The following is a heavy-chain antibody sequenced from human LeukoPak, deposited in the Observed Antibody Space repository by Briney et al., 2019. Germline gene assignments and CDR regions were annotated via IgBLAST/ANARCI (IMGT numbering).Heavy chain of an antibody. Sequence: SVKVSCKASGGTFSSYAISWVRQAPGQGLEWMGGIIPIFGTANYAQKFQGRVTITADESTSTAYMELSSLRSEDAAVHYCARVAGSSPDYFDYWGQGTLVTVSS. CDR1: GGTFSSYA. CDR3: ARVAGSSPDYFDY. D-gene: IGHD6-6*01. J-gene: IGHJ4*02. CDR2: IIPIFGTA. V-gene: IGHV1-69*13.